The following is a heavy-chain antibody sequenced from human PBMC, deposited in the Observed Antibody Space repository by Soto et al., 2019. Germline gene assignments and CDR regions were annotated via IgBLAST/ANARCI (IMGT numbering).Heavy chain of an antibody. CDR1: GYSFTCYW. Sequence: GVSLMISCKGSGYSFTCYWIGWVRQMPGKGLVLMGIIYPDDSNTRYSPPFQGNVTIPANKCISATYLQRNNLKASDTAMYDCARPLDTSGWFDYWGQGTLVTVSS. D-gene: IGHD6-19*01. V-gene: IGHV5-51*01. CDR2: IYPDDSNT. J-gene: IGHJ5*01. CDR3: ARPLDTSGWFDY.